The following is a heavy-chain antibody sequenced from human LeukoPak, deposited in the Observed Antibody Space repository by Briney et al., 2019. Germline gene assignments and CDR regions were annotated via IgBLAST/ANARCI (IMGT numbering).Heavy chain of an antibody. D-gene: IGHD5-24*01. Sequence: GGSLRLSCVASGFTFSSYWMSWVRQAPGKGLEWVSGINWNGGRTGYADSVKGRFTMSRDNAKNSLYLQMNSLRAEDTALYYCARAVEMATIGDAFDIWGQGTMVSVSS. J-gene: IGHJ3*02. V-gene: IGHV3-20*04. CDR3: ARAVEMATIGDAFDI. CDR2: INWNGGRT. CDR1: GFTFSSYW.